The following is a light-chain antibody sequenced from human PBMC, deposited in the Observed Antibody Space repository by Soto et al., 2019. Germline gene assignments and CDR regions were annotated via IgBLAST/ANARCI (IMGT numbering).Light chain of an antibody. CDR2: DNS. J-gene: IGLJ1*01. CDR3: GAWDSSLNVYV. CDR1: RSNLGTYY. V-gene: IGLV1-51*01. Sequence: SVLTQPPSVSAAPGQKIIISCSGSRSNLGTYYVSWYHQLPGTAPKVVIYDNSRRPSGIPDRFSGSKSGTSATLAITGLQTGDEGNYSCGAWDSSLNVYVFGGGNKVTVL.